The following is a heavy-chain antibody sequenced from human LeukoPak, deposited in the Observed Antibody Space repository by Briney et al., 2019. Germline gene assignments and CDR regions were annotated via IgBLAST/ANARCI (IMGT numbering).Heavy chain of an antibody. D-gene: IGHD5-12*01. J-gene: IGHJ4*02. CDR1: GGSITSGSYY. V-gene: IGHV4-39*01. CDR2: LYSRGKI. Sequence: SETLSLTCTVSGGSITSGSYYWGWIRQPPEKGLEWIGSLYSRGKIFYNPSLQSRVTISGDTSKNQFSLKLSSVTAADTALYYCARHRSGDDDRFDYWGQGTLVSVSS. CDR3: ARHRSGDDDRFDY.